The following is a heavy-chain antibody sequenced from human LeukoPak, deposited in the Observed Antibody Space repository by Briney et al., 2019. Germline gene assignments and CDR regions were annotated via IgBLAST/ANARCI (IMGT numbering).Heavy chain of an antibody. Sequence: SETLSLTCTISGDSTNTYFWSWIRQPPGKGLEWIGYIYYTGTTNYNPSLKSRVTISVDTSKNQFSLKVSSVTAADTAVYYCARAGAYDSSGYYQYYFDYWGQGTLVTVSS. J-gene: IGHJ4*02. CDR1: GDSTNTYF. V-gene: IGHV4-59*12. CDR3: ARAGAYDSSGYYQYYFDY. D-gene: IGHD3-22*01. CDR2: IYYTGTT.